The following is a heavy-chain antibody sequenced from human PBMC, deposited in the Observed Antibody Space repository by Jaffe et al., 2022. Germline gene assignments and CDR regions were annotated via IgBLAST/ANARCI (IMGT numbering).Heavy chain of an antibody. CDR3: ARANSGRRYFDY. CDR1: GFSFSDHY. D-gene: IGHD1-26*01. CDR2: TRDKGNSYTT. J-gene: IGHJ4*02. Sequence: EVQLVESGGGLVQPGGSLILSCAASGFSFSDHYMDWVRQAPGKGLEWVGRTRDKGNSYTTEYAVSVKGRFTISRDDSKNSLYLQMNSLKTEDTAVYYCARANSGRRYFDYWGQGTLVTVSS. V-gene: IGHV3-72*01.